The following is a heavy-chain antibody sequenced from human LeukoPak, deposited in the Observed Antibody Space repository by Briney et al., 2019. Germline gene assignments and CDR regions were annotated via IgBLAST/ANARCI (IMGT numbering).Heavy chain of an antibody. CDR3: ARETYDYSNLNWLDP. CDR1: GFTFSSYS. CDR2: ISSSSSTI. J-gene: IGHJ5*02. Sequence: GGSLRLSCAASGFTFSSYSMNWVRQAPGKGLEWVSYISSSSSTIYYADSVKGRFTISRDNAKNSLYLQMNSLRAEDTAVYYCARETYDYSNLNWLDPWGQGTLVTVSS. V-gene: IGHV3-48*01. D-gene: IGHD4-11*01.